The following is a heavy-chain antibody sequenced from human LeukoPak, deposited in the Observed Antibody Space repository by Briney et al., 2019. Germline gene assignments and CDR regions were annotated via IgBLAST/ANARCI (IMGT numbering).Heavy chain of an antibody. CDR1: GYTFTGYY. Sequence: ASVKVSCKASGYTFTGYYMHWVRQAPGQGLEWRGWINPNSGGTNYAQKFQGRVTITRDTSISTAYMEPSRLRSDDTAVYYCARGGVAATDWFDPWGQGTLVTVSS. D-gene: IGHD2-15*01. V-gene: IGHV1-2*02. J-gene: IGHJ5*02. CDR3: ARGGVAATDWFDP. CDR2: INPNSGGT.